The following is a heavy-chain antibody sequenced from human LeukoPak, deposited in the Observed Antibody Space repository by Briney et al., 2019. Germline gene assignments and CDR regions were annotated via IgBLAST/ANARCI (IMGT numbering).Heavy chain of an antibody. CDR1: GFTFSSYW. V-gene: IGHV3-7*01. CDR3: AREKREAAAGSQGFDY. J-gene: IGHJ4*02. D-gene: IGHD6-13*01. Sequence: PGGSLRLSCAASGFTFSSYWMSWVRLAPGKGLEWVANIKQDGSEKYYVDSVKGRFTISRDNAKNSLYLQMNSLRAEDTAVYYCAREKREAAAGSQGFDYWGQGTLVTVSS. CDR2: IKQDGSEK.